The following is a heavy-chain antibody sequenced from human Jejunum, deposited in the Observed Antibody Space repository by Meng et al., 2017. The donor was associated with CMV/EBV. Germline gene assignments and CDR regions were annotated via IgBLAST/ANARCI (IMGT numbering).Heavy chain of an antibody. CDR1: FSLTSSPVG. CDR2: IYWDDDK. V-gene: IGHV2-5*02. Sequence: FSLTSSPVGVGWIRQHTGKALEWLAFIYWDDDKRYSPSLKSRLTITKDAPKNQVVLTMTNMGPADTATYHCVHRKDYSGNWNGGSVDFWGQGALVTVSS. CDR3: VHRKDYSGNWNGGSVDF. J-gene: IGHJ4*02. D-gene: IGHD1-1*01.